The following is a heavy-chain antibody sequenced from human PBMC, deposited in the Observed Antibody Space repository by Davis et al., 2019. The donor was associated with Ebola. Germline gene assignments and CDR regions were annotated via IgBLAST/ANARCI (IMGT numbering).Heavy chain of an antibody. CDR1: GFTVSSNY. J-gene: IGHJ1*01. CDR3: ASDSSSSTA. Sequence: GESLKISCAASGFTVSSNYMSWVRQAPGKGLEWVSYISSSSSTIYYADSVKGRFTISRDNAKNSLYLQMNSLRAEDTAVYYCASDSSSSTAWGQGTLVTVSS. D-gene: IGHD6-13*01. V-gene: IGHV3-48*01. CDR2: ISSSSSTI.